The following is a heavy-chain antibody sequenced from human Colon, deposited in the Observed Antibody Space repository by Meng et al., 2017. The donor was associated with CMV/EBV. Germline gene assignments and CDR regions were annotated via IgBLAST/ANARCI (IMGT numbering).Heavy chain of an antibody. CDR1: GYTFTGYY. V-gene: IGHV1-2*02. Sequence: ASVTVSCKASGYTFTGYYMHWVRQAPGQGLEWMGWINPNSGGTNYAQKFQGRVTMTRDTSISTAYMELSRLRSDDTAVYYCARGSISMVRGVIIAYGMDAWGQGTTVTVSS. J-gene: IGHJ6*02. CDR2: INPNSGGT. CDR3: ARGSISMVRGVIIAYGMDA. D-gene: IGHD3-10*01.